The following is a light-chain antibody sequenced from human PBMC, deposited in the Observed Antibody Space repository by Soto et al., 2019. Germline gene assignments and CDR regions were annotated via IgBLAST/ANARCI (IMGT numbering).Light chain of an antibody. CDR3: QQYNNWPPLT. CDR1: QSVSSN. J-gene: IGKJ4*01. V-gene: IGKV3-15*01. CDR2: GAS. Sequence: EIVMTQSPATLSVSPGERATLSCRASQSVSSNFAWYQQKPGQTPRLLIYGASTSATGSPARFSGSWSGTEYTLTISSLQSEDFAVSYCQQYNNWPPLTFGGGTKVEIK.